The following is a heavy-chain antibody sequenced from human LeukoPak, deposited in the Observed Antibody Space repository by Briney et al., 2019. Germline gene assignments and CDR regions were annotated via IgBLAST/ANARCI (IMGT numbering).Heavy chain of an antibody. Sequence: PGGSLRLSCAASGFTLSDHGMHWVRQAPGKGLEWVAVIWNDGSKKYYGDSVKGRFTISRDNSKNTLYLQMNSLRAEDTAVYYCAKCRITMVRGVYDYWGQGTLVTVSS. CDR1: GFTLSDHG. D-gene: IGHD3-10*01. J-gene: IGHJ4*02. V-gene: IGHV3-33*06. CDR2: IWNDGSKK. CDR3: AKCRITMVRGVYDY.